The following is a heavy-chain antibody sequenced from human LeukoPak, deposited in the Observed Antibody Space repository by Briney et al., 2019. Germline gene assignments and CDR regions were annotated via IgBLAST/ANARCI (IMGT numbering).Heavy chain of an antibody. V-gene: IGHV1-8*01. Sequence: ASVKVSCKVSGYTLTELSMHWVRQATGQGLEWMGWMNPNSGNTGYAQKFQGRVTMTRNTSISTAYMELSSLRSEDTAVYYCARGILWFGELIDYWGQGTLVTVSS. CDR3: ARGILWFGELIDY. CDR1: GYTLTELS. CDR2: MNPNSGNT. J-gene: IGHJ4*02. D-gene: IGHD3-10*01.